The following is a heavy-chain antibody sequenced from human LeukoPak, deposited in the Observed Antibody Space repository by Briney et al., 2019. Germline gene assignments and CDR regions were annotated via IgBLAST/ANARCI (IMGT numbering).Heavy chain of an antibody. V-gene: IGHV3-23*01. CDR2: ISGSGGST. CDR3: AKNAGYSYGLYYFDY. Sequence: GGSLRLSCAASGFTFSGYAMSWVRQAPGKGLEWVSAISGSGGSTYYADSVKGRFTISRDNSKNTVYLQMDSLRAEDSAVYYRAKNAGYSYGLYYFDYWGQGTLVTVSS. D-gene: IGHD5-18*01. CDR1: GFTFSGYA. J-gene: IGHJ4*02.